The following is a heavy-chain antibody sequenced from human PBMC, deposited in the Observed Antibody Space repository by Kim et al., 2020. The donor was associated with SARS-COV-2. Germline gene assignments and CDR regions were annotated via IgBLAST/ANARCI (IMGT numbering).Heavy chain of an antibody. D-gene: IGHD3-3*01. CDR3: VRGRYDE. CDR1: GYIFTNYN. CDR2: INPTGGST. J-gene: IGHJ4*02. V-gene: IGHV1-46*01. Sequence: ASVKVSCKASGYIFTNYNLDWVRQAPGQGLQWMGTINPTGGSTTYAQKFQGRLSMTRDTSTSTVYMELSSLTSEDTALYYCVRGRYDEWGQGTLVNVSS.